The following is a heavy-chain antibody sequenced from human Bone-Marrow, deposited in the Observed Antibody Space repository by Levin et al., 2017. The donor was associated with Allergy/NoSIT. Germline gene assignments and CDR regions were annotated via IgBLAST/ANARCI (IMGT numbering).Heavy chain of an antibody. Sequence: PSETLPLTCAASGFTFTDAWMNWVRQAPGKGLEWIGRIKSTSDGGTTDYAAPVKGRFTISRDDSESTVYLLMNSLKIEDTAIYYCTTLGSSRKFDYWGQGALVTVSS. CDR3: TTLGSSRKFDY. CDR2: IKSTSDGGTT. V-gene: IGHV3-15*01. D-gene: IGHD3-10*01. CDR1: GFTFTDAW. J-gene: IGHJ4*02.